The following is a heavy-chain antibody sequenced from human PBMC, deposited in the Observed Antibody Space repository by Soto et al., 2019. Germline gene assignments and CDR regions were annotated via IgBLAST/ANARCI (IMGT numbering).Heavy chain of an antibody. D-gene: IGHD4-17*01. CDR1: GGTFSSYA. CDR2: IIPIFGTA. J-gene: IGHJ5*02. Sequence: SVKVSCKASGGTFSSYAISWVRQAPGQGLEWMGGIIPIFGTANYAQKFQGRVTITADESTSTAYMELSSQRSEDTAVYYCARAPVGSDGAMDFDPWGQGTLVTVSS. CDR3: ARAPVGSDGAMDFDP. V-gene: IGHV1-69*13.